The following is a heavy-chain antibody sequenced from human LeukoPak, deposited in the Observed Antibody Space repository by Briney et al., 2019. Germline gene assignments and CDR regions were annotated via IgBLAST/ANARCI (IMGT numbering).Heavy chain of an antibody. CDR2: ISSSGNTK. CDR3: ARTLLNYFDS. D-gene: IGHD2/OR15-2a*01. V-gene: IGHV3-48*03. J-gene: IGHJ4*02. Sequence: PGGSLRLSCAVPGFTFSSYEINWVRQAPGKGLGWVSYISSSGNTKNYGDSVKGRFTISRDNAKNSLYLQMNSLRAEDTAVYYCARTLLNYFDSWGQGTLVTVSS. CDR1: GFTFSSYE.